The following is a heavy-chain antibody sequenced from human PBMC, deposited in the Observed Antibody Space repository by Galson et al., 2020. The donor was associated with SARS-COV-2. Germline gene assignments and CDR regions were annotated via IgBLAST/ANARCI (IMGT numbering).Heavy chain of an antibody. CDR2: IYYSGST. D-gene: IGHD3-9*01. Sequence: SETLSLTCTVSGGSISSGGYYWSWIRQHPGKGLEWIGYIYYSGSTYYNPSLKSRVTISVDTSKNQFSLKLSSVTAADTAVYYCARAPVLQYFDWLSGIYGMDVWGQGTTVTVSS. CDR3: ARAPVLQYFDWLSGIYGMDV. V-gene: IGHV4-31*03. J-gene: IGHJ6*02. CDR1: GGSISSGGYY.